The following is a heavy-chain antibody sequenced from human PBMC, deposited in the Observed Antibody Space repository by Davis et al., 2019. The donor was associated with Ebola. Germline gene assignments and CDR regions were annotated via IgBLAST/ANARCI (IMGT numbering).Heavy chain of an antibody. CDR3: ARDGQLTLDY. CDR1: GFTFSSYG. Sequence: GESLKISCAASGFTFSSYGMHWVRQAPGKGLEWVAVIWYDGSNKYYADSVKGRFTISRDNSKNTLYLQMNSLRAEDTAEYYCARDGQLTLDYWGQGTLVTVSS. CDR2: IWYDGSNK. V-gene: IGHV3-33*01. J-gene: IGHJ4*02. D-gene: IGHD4/OR15-4a*01.